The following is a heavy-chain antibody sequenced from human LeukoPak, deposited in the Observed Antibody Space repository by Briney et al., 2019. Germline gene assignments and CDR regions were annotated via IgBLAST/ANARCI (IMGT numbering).Heavy chain of an antibody. CDR1: GVSFDDYY. Sequence: SETLSPTCAVSGVSFDDYYWSWVRQTPGKGLEWIGEINHSGYTNDSPSLKSRVTLSIDTSRKQFSLNLRSVTVADAGIYYCTRMTTGHDYWGQGTLVTVSS. D-gene: IGHD4-17*01. J-gene: IGHJ4*02. CDR2: INHSGYT. CDR3: TRMTTGHDY. V-gene: IGHV4-34*01.